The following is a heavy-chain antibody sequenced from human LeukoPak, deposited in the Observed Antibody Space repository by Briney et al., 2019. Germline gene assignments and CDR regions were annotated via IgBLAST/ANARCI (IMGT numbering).Heavy chain of an antibody. Sequence: ASVKVSCKASGYTFTGYYMHWVRQAPGQGLEWMGWINSNSGGTNYAQKFQGRVTMTRDTSISTAYMELSRLRSDDTAVYYCANTYALGNYYKGGFDPWGQGTLVTVSS. J-gene: IGHJ5*02. CDR2: INSNSGGT. CDR3: ANTYALGNYYKGGFDP. V-gene: IGHV1-2*02. CDR1: GYTFTGYY. D-gene: IGHD3-10*01.